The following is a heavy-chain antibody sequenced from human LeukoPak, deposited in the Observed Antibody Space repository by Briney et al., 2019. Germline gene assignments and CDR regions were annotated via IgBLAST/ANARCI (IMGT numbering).Heavy chain of an antibody. J-gene: IGHJ3*02. D-gene: IGHD3-22*01. V-gene: IGHV3-73*01. Sequence: GSLELSCAASGFTFSGSAMHWVRQASGKGLEWVGRIRSKANSYATAYAASVKGRFTISRDDSKNTAYLQMNSLKTEDTAVYYCTSHYDSSGPDAFDIWGQGTMVTVSS. CDR3: TSHYDSSGPDAFDI. CDR2: IRSKANSYAT. CDR1: GFTFSGSA.